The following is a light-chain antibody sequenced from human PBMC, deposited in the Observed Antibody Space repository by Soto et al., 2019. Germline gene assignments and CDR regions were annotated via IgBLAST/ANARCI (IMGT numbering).Light chain of an antibody. CDR2: DVS. Sequence: QSVLTQPASVSGSPGQSITISCTGTSSDVGGYNYVSWYQQHPGKAPKLMIYDVSNRPSGVSNRFSGSKSGNTASRTISGLQAEDEADYYCSSYTSSSTLMVFGGGTQLTVL. CDR1: SSDVGGYNY. V-gene: IGLV2-14*01. CDR3: SSYTSSSTLMV. J-gene: IGLJ2*01.